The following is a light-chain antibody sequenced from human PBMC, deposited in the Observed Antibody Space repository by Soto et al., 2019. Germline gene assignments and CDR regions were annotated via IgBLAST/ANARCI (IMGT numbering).Light chain of an antibody. V-gene: IGKV3-20*01. J-gene: IGKJ2*01. CDR3: QFYGSSPYT. CDR1: QSVITNS. Sequence: EVVLTQSPGTLSLSPGERATLSCRASQSVITNSLAWYQHKPGQAPRLLIYAASSRATGTPDRFSGSGSGXDFTLTIARLEPDDLAVYYCQFYGSSPYTFGQGTKLEIK. CDR2: AAS.